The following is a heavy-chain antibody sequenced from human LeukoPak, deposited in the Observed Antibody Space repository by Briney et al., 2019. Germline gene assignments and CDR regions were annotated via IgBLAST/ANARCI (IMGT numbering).Heavy chain of an antibody. CDR1: GGSISSGSYY. D-gene: IGHD1-26*01. Sequence: SETLSLTCTVSGGSISSGSYYWSWIRQPAGKGLEWIGRIYTSGSTNYNPSLKSRVTISVDTSKNQFSLKLSSVTAADTAVYYCARDVSGGYYDGYFQHWGQGTLVTVSS. CDR3: ARDVSGGYYDGYFQH. V-gene: IGHV4-61*02. J-gene: IGHJ1*01. CDR2: IYTSGST.